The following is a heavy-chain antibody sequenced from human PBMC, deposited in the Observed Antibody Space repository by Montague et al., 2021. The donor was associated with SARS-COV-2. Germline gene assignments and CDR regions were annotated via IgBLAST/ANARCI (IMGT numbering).Heavy chain of an antibody. J-gene: IGHJ2*01. D-gene: IGHD3-3*01. Sequence: TLSLTCTVSGGSISSGGYYWSWIRQHPGKGLEWIGYIYYSGSTYYNPSLKSRVTISIDKSKNQFSLKLSSVTAADTAVYYCAVSSAPSITIFGVGNTYYCFDLWGRGTLVTVSS. CDR2: IYYSGST. CDR3: AVSSAPSITIFGVGNTYYCFDL. V-gene: IGHV4-31*03. CDR1: GGSISSGGYY.